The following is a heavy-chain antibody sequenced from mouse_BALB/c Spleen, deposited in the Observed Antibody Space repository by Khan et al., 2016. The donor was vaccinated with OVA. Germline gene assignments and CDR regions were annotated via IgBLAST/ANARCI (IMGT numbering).Heavy chain of an antibody. J-gene: IGHJ2*01. D-gene: IGHD1-2*01. Sequence: EVELVESGGGLVQPGGSRKLSCAASGFTFSGFGMHWVRQAPEKGLEWVAYISSGSKTTYYADTVKGRFNSSRDNPKNTLFLQMTSLRSEDTAMYFCARTGYYYFAYWGQGTTLPVSA. CDR2: ISSGSKTT. CDR3: ARTGYYYFAY. V-gene: IGHV5-17*02. CDR1: GFTFSGFG.